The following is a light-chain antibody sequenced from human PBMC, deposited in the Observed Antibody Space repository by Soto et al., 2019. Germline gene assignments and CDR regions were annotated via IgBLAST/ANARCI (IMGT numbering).Light chain of an antibody. CDR2: GNS. CDR1: SSNIGAGYD. CDR3: QSYDNSLSGRV. J-gene: IGLJ2*01. V-gene: IGLV1-40*01. Sequence: QTVVTQPPSVSGAPGQRATISCTGNSSNIGAGYDVHWYQQLPGTAPKLLIYGNSIRPSGVPDRFSGSKSGTSASLAITGLQAEDEADYHCQSYDNSLSGRVFGGGTKLTVL.